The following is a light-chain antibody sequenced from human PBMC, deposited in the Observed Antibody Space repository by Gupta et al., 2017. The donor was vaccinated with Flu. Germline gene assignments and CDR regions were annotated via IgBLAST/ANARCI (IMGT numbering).Light chain of an antibody. J-gene: IGKJ3*01. CDR3: QQFGTIPFT. Sequence: AWYQQKPGQAPRLLMSEASYRATGIPDRFSGSGSGTEFTLTISSLEPDDVAVYYCQQFGTIPFTFGPGTKVDIK. V-gene: IGKV3-20*01. CDR2: EAS.